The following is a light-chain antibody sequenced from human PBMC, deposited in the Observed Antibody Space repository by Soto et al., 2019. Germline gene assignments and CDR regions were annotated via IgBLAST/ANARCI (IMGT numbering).Light chain of an antibody. CDR2: TTN. Sequence: QYLLTQPHSASGTPGQRVTISCSGSSSNIGTSSVHWFQQLPGTAPKLLISTTNQRPSGVPERFSGSKSGTSASLAISGLQSEDEADYYCAAWDDSLNGHVFGTGTKVTVL. V-gene: IGLV1-44*01. CDR3: AAWDDSLNGHV. J-gene: IGLJ1*01. CDR1: SSNIGTSS.